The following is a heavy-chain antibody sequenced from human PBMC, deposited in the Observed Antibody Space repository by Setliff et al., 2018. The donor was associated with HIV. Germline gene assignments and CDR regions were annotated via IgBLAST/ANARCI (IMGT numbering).Heavy chain of an antibody. CDR2: IYWDDDK. D-gene: IGHD6-19*01. J-gene: IGHJ4*02. CDR3: AHTGQWLDEYNY. Sequence: TLSLTCTVSGGSISAYYWGWIRQSPGKALEWLALIYWDDDKRYSPSLKSRLTITKDTSKNQVVLTMTNTDPVDTATYYCAHTGQWLDEYNYWGQGTLVTVSS. CDR1: GGSISAYYW. V-gene: IGHV2-5*02.